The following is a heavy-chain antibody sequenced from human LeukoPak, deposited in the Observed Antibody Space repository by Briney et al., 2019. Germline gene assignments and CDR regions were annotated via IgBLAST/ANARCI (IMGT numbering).Heavy chain of an antibody. CDR1: GDSISYYY. D-gene: IGHD7-27*01. V-gene: IGHV4-59*01. J-gene: IGHJ4*02. Sequence: PSETLSLTCTVSGDSISYYYWSWIRQPPGKGLEWIGYMYNGGRTNYNPSLKSRVTISRDTSKNQFSLKLSSVTAADTAVYYCASDLGAWGGYFDYWGQGTLVTVSS. CDR3: ASDLGAWGGYFDY. CDR2: MYNGGRT.